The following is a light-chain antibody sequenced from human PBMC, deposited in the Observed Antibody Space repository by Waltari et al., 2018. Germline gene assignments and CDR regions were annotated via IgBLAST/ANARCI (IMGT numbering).Light chain of an antibody. V-gene: IGLV3-19*01. CDR1: TLATFY. CDR2: GRN. J-gene: IGLJ2*01. Sequence: SFELTQDPAGSVALGQTVTITCRGRTLATFYANSYQQKPGQAPILVFAGRNDRPSGIPDRFSGSNSRNTASLTITGAQAEDEAAYYCNSRDTSGHHVVFGGGTNLTVL. CDR3: NSRDTSGHHVV.